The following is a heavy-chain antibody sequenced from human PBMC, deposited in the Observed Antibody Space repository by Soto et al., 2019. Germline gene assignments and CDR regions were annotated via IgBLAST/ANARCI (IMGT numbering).Heavy chain of an antibody. V-gene: IGHV1-3*01. CDR2: INAGNGFT. J-gene: IGHJ5*01. Sequence: ASVKVSCKASGYTFTKYSMHWVRQAPGQKLEWMGWINAGNGFTKYSQNFQDRVTITRDTSASTTYMELSSLSPDDTAVYYCARLRGDSWFDFWGQGTRVTVSS. CDR1: GYTFTKYS. CDR3: ARLRGDSWFDF.